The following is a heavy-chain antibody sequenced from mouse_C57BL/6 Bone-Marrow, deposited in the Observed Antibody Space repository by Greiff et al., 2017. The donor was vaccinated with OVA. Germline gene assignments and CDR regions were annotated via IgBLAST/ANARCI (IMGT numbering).Heavy chain of an antibody. CDR1: GYTFTSYW. CDR3: ARRYYGSSWYFDV. CDR2: IYPGSGST. J-gene: IGHJ1*03. V-gene: IGHV1-55*01. Sequence: QVQLQQPGAELVKPGASVKMSCKASGYTFTSYWITWVKQRPGQGLERIGDIYPGSGSTNYNEKFKSKDTLTVDTSSSTAYMQLSSLTSEDSAVYYCARRYYGSSWYFDVWGTGTTVTVSS. D-gene: IGHD1-1*01.